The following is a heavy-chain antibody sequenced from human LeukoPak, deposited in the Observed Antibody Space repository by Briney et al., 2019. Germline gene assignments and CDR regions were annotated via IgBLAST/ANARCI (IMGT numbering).Heavy chain of an antibody. J-gene: IGHJ6*02. V-gene: IGHV1-18*01. CDR3: ARDVGHLKHYYYYFGMDV. CDR1: AYTFTSYG. Sequence: ASVKVSCKASAYTFTSYGITWVRQAPGQGLEWMGWISAYNGSTNYAQKLQGRATMTTDTSTSTAYMELRSLRSDDTAVYYCARDVGHLKHYYYYFGMDVWGQGTTVTVSS. CDR2: ISAYNGST.